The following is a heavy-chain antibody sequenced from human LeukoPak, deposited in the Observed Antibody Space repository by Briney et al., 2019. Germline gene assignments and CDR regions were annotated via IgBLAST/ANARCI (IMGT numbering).Heavy chain of an antibody. CDR2: IDRSGSTL. D-gene: IGHD2-21*01. CDR1: GFTFSTYE. J-gene: IGHJ4*02. V-gene: IGHV3-48*03. Sequence: GGSLRLSCAASGFTFSTYEMNWVRQAPGKGLEWVSYIDRSGSTLYYADSVKGRFAISRDNAKNSLYLQMNSLRAEDTAVYYCARERPICGGDCSDYWGQGTLVAVSS. CDR3: ARERPICGGDCSDY.